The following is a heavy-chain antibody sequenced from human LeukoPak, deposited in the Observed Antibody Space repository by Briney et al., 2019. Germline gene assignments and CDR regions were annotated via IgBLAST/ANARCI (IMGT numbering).Heavy chain of an antibody. CDR1: GFTFSSYA. J-gene: IGHJ4*02. D-gene: IGHD6-19*01. Sequence: QAGGSLRLSCAASGFTFSSYAMHWVRQAPGKGLEWVAVISYDGSNKYYADSVKGRFTISRDNSKNTLYLQMNSLRAEDTAVYYCASRGGEGGWYFDYWGQGTLVTVSS. CDR3: ASRGGEGGWYFDY. CDR2: ISYDGSNK. V-gene: IGHV3-30-3*01.